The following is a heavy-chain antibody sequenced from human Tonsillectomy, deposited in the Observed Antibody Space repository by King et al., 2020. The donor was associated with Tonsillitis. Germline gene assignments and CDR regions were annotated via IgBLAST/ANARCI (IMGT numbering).Heavy chain of an antibody. J-gene: IGHJ4*02. Sequence: QLVQSGGGLIQPGGSLRLSCAASGFTVSRKYMSWVRQAPGKGLEWVSLIYSGGSTYYADSGKGRVTISRENSKNTLYLQMNSLSAEDTAVDYCARLTGGLDYWGQGTLVTVSS. CDR3: ARLTGGLDY. CDR1: GFTVSRKY. V-gene: IGHV3-53*01. CDR2: IYSGGST. D-gene: IGHD1-20*01.